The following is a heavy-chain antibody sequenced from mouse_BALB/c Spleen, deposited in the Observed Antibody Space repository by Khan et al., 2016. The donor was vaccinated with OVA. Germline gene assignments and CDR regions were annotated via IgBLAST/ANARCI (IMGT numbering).Heavy chain of an antibody. J-gene: IGHJ3*01. CDR3: ARGNYYGSSSWFGY. CDR1: GYTFSSYW. Sequence: QIQLVQSGAELMKPGASVKISCKATGYTFSSYWIEWVKQRPGHGLEWIGEILPGSGRNNYNEKFKGKATFTADTSSNTAYMQLSSLTSEDSAVYYCARGNYYGSSSWFGYWGQGTLGTVSA. CDR2: ILPGSGRN. D-gene: IGHD1-1*01. V-gene: IGHV1-9*01.